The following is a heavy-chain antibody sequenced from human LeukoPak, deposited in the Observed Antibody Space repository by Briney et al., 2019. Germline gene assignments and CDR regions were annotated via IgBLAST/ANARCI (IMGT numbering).Heavy chain of an antibody. Sequence: GGSLRLSCSASGFTFSTFAMHWVRQAPGKGLEYVSAVTSNGGATYYADSVKGRFTISRDNSKDTLYLQLSSLRAEDTAVYYCVKTLPKGDYYFDYWGQGTLVTVSS. CDR1: GFTFSTFA. D-gene: IGHD3-16*01. V-gene: IGHV3-64D*06. CDR2: VTSNGGAT. CDR3: VKTLPKGDYYFDY. J-gene: IGHJ4*02.